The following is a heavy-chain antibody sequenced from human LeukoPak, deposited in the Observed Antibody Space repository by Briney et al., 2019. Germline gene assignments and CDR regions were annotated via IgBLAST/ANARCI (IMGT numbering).Heavy chain of an antibody. J-gene: IGHJ4*02. CDR1: GFIFADYA. D-gene: IGHD1-1*01. CDR2: IGWNSATI. CDR3: AKDGRPRTRYYWGYLDY. Sequence: PGGSLRLSCAASGFIFADYAMHWVRQTPGKGLEWVSAIGWNSATIDYADSVKGRFIISRDNAKNSLYLQMNSLRVEDTAIYYCAKDGRPRTRYYWGYLDYWGQGTLVTVSS. V-gene: IGHV3-9*01.